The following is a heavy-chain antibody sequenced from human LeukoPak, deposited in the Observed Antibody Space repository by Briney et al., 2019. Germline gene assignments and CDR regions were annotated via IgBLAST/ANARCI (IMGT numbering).Heavy chain of an antibody. J-gene: IGHJ4*02. CDR2: ISYDGSNK. Sequence: PGGSLRLSCTASGFTFKNYAMHWVRQTPGKGLEWVTVISYDGSNKNYADSVKGRFTISRDNSKNTLYLQMNSLRAEDTAVYYCARDLPYDDYAILPDFWGQGTLVTVSS. D-gene: IGHD4-17*01. CDR3: ARDLPYDDYAILPDF. CDR1: GFTFKNYA. V-gene: IGHV3-30-3*01.